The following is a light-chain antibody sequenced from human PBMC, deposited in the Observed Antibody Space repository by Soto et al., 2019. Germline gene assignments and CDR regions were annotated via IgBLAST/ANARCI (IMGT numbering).Light chain of an antibody. Sequence: QSALTQPASVSGSPGQSITISCTGNNSDVGSYNLVSWYQQHPGKAPKLMIYEGSKRPSGVSNRFSGSKSGNTASLTISGLQAEDEADYYCCSYAGSSTFGFGTGTKVTVL. CDR1: NSDVGSYNL. J-gene: IGLJ1*01. V-gene: IGLV2-23*03. CDR2: EGS. CDR3: CSYAGSSTFG.